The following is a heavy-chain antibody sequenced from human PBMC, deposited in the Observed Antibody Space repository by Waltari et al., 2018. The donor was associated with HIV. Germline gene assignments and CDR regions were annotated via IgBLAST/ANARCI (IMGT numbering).Heavy chain of an antibody. CDR3: ARGPHTQQWLASPDIVDY. V-gene: IGHV1-8*01. D-gene: IGHD6-19*01. CDR1: GYTFTSYD. CDR2: MNPNSGNT. J-gene: IGHJ4*02. Sequence: QVQLVQSGAEVKKPGASVKVSCKASGYTFTSYDINWVRQATGQGLEWMGWMNPNSGNTGYAQKFQGRVTMTRNTSISTAYMELSSLRSEDTAVYYCARGPHTQQWLASPDIVDYWGQGTLVTVSS.